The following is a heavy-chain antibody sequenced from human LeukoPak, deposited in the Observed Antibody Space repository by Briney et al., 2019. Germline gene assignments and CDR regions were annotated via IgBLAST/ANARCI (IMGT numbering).Heavy chain of an antibody. V-gene: IGHV3-7*01. D-gene: IGHD4-23*01. CDR2: IKQDGSEK. CDR1: GFTFSIYW. CDR3: ARDGGNSGPDAFDI. Sequence: GGSLRLSCAASGFTFSIYWMTWVRQAPGKGLEWVANIKQDGSEKNYVDSVKGRFTISRDNSKNTLYLQMNSLRAEDTAVYYCARDGGNSGPDAFDIWGQGTMVTVSS. J-gene: IGHJ3*02.